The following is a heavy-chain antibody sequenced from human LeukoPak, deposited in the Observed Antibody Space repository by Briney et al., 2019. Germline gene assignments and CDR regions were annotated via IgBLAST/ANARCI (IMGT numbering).Heavy chain of an antibody. CDR2: IVTASAT. CDR3: ARGPPRGKYYYMDV. J-gene: IGHJ6*03. V-gene: IGHV3-13*01. Sequence: GGSLRLSCAASGFTFSSFDMHWVRQPTGQGLEWVSTIVTASATYYPGSLEGRFTLSRDNAKNSLSLQLNSLTAGDTAVYYCARGPPRGKYYYMDVWGKGTTVTVSS. D-gene: IGHD1-1*01. CDR1: GFTFSSFD.